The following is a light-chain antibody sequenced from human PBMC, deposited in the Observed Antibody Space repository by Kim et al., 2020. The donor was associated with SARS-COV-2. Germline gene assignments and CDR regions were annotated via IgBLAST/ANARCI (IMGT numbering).Light chain of an antibody. J-gene: IGLJ3*02. CDR2: RNN. CDR3: SAWDSSLNVWV. CDR1: NNNVGNQV. V-gene: IGLV10-54*04. Sequence: QAGLTQPPSVSKGLGQTATLTCTGNNNNVGNQVAAWLQQHQGHPPKLLSYRNNNRPSGISERFSASRSGDTASLTITGLQPEDETDYYCSAWDSSLNVWVFGGGTQLTVL.